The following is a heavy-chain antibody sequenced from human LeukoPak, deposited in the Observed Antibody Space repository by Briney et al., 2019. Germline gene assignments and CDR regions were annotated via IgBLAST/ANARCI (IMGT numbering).Heavy chain of an antibody. CDR3: AKDIHIGHGSGWPES. CDR2: ITWDGGST. Sequence: GGSLRLSCVGSGFTFCEYGMHWVRQAPGKGLEWVSHITWDGGSTYYAGSVKGRFTIYRDNSKNSLYLQMNSLGAEDTALYYCAKDIHIGHGSGWPESWGQGTLVTVSS. CDR1: GFTFCEYG. J-gene: IGHJ5*02. D-gene: IGHD6-19*01. V-gene: IGHV3-43D*03.